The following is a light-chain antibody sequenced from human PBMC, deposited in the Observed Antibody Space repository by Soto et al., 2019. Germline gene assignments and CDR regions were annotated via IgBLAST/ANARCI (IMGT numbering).Light chain of an antibody. V-gene: IGLV2-14*01. CDR1: GRDIGAYDY. Sequence: QSALTQPASVSGSPGQSITISCTGSGRDIGAYDYVSWYQQHPGKAPKLLIYGVNNRPSGVSYRFSASKSAFTASLTISGLQAEDEAHYYCTSYTSTALRVFGGGTKVTVL. J-gene: IGLJ3*02. CDR3: TSYTSTALRV. CDR2: GVN.